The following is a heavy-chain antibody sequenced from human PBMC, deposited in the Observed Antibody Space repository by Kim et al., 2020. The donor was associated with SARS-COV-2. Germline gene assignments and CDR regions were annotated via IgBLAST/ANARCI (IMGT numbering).Heavy chain of an antibody. D-gene: IGHD3-22*01. CDR2: IYAGDYDT. CDR3: AKREDNSGFGFDY. Sequence: GESLKISCKGSGFRFTSHWIGWVRQMPGKGLEWMGIIYAGDYDTRISPSFQGQVTVSVDKSITTAFLQWSSLKASDTAMYFCAKREDNSGFGFDYWGQGT. V-gene: IGHV5-51*01. J-gene: IGHJ4*02. CDR1: GFRFTSHW.